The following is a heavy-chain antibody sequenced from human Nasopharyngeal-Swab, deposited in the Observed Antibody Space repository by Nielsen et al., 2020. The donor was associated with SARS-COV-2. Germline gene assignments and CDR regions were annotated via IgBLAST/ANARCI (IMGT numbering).Heavy chain of an antibody. CDR1: GFTFSSYA. V-gene: IGHV3-23*03. CDR3: AKWGSRGWLPSHFEY. D-gene: IGHD3-16*01. J-gene: IGHJ4*02. CDR2: IYSGGSST. Sequence: GESLKISCAASGFTFSSYAMSWVRQAPGKGLGWVSVIYSGGSSTYYADSVKGRFTISRDNSKNTLYLQMNSLRAEDTAVYYCAKWGSRGWLPSHFEYRGQGTLVTVSS.